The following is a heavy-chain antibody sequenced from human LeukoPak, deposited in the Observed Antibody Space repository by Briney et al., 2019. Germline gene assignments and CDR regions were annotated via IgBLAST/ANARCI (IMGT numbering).Heavy chain of an antibody. J-gene: IGHJ4*02. CDR2: ISAYNGNI. CDR1: GYTFTSYG. D-gene: IGHD5-12*01. Sequence: ASVKVSCKASGYTFTSYGISWVRQAPGQGLEWMGWISAYNGNINYAQKLQGRVTMTTDTSTSTAYMELRSLRSDDTAVYYCARDRWGSGYDSFDYWGQGTLVTVSS. V-gene: IGHV1-18*01. CDR3: ARDRWGSGYDSFDY.